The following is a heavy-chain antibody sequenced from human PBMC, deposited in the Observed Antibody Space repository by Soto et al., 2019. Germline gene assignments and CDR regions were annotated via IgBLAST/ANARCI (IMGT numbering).Heavy chain of an antibody. CDR1: GGTFSRYA. CDR3: ARVDDDYIWGSYSH. D-gene: IGHD3-16*01. CDR2: IIPSFGTA. V-gene: IGHV1-69*01. Sequence: QVQLVQSGAEVKKPGSSVKVSCKASGGTFSRYAISWVRQAPGQGPEWMGGIIPSFGTANYAQKFQGRVTVTADEPTSTGYIELRSMTHEETAVYYCARVDDDYIWGSYSHWGQGTLVTVSS. J-gene: IGHJ4*02.